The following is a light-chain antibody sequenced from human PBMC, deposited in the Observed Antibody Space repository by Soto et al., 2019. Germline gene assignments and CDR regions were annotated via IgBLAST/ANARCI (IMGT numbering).Light chain of an antibody. CDR1: TGDVTNGRW. V-gene: IGLV7-46*01. Sequence: QAAVTQEPSLTVSPGGTVTLTCGSSTGDVTNGRWPYWFQQRPGQVPRTLIHDTSNKHSWTPARFSGSLLGGKAALTLSGAQPDDEAAYYCLLFYDGVAVFGGGTQLTVL. J-gene: IGLJ7*01. CDR3: LLFYDGVAV. CDR2: DTS.